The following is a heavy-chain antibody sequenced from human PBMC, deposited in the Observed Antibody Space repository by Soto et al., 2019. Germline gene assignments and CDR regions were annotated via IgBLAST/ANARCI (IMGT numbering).Heavy chain of an antibody. D-gene: IGHD3-10*01. Sequence: SETLSLTCTVSGGSISSYYWSWIRQPPGKGLEWIGYIYYSGSTNYNPSLKSRVTISVDTSKNQFSLKLSSVTAAGTAVYYCARGRENYYGSGSSYYGMDVWGQGTTVTVSS. V-gene: IGHV4-59*01. CDR2: IYYSGST. J-gene: IGHJ6*02. CDR3: ARGRENYYGSGSSYYGMDV. CDR1: GGSISSYY.